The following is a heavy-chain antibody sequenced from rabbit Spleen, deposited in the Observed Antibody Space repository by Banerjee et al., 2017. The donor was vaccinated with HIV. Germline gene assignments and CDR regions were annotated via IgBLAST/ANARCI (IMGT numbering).Heavy chain of an antibody. D-gene: IGHD4-1*01. CDR1: GIDFTNYY. CDR2: IYAAKGST. J-gene: IGHJ3*01. CDR3: ARAIVPWLGLTRLDL. Sequence: QLTETGGGLVQPGGSPTLSCKASGIDFTNYYISWVRQAPGKGLEWIGIIYAAKGSTDDASWVNGRFTISSDNAQSTVDLKMTSLTAADTATYFCARAIVPWLGLTRLDLWGPGTLVTVS. V-gene: IGHV1S7*01.